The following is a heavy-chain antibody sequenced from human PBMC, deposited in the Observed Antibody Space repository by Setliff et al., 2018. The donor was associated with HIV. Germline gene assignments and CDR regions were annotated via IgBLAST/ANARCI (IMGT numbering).Heavy chain of an antibody. J-gene: IGHJ4*02. V-gene: IGHV4-61*01. CDR2: TPYSGST. D-gene: IGHD2-15*01. CDR1: GGSISSGIYY. Sequence: SETLSLTCTVSGGSISSGIYYWIWIRQPPGRGLEWTGTTPYSGSTNYNPSLRSRVTISLDTSTNQFSLRLNSVTAADTAHYFCVVYFGGNGGRGLWGQGTLVTVSS. CDR3: VVYFGGNGGRGL.